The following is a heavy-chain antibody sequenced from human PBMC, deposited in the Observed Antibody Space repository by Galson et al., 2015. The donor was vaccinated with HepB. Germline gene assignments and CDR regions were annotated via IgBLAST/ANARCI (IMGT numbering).Heavy chain of an antibody. J-gene: IGHJ5*02. CDR1: GFTFSDYY. CDR3: AREDGYYDSSAWFDP. CDR2: ISTSSSYT. V-gene: IGHV3-11*06. D-gene: IGHD3-22*01. Sequence: SLRLSCAASGFTFSDYYMSWIRQAPGKGLEWVSYISTSSSYTNYADSVKGRFTISRDNAKNSLYLQMNSLRAEDTAVYYCAREDGYYDSSAWFDPWGQGTLVTVSS.